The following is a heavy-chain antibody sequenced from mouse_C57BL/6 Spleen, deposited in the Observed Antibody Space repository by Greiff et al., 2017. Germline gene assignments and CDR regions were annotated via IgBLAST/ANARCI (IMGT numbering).Heavy chain of an antibody. CDR2: IDPSDSYT. Sequence: QVQLQQPGAELVMPGASVKLSCKASGYTFTSYWMHWVKQRPGQGLEWIGEIDPSDSYTNYNQKFKGKSTLTVDKSSSTAYMQLSSLTSEDSAVYYCARRGFYYGSSYLPFDYWGQGTTLTVSS. CDR1: GYTFTSYW. J-gene: IGHJ2*01. V-gene: IGHV1-69*01. D-gene: IGHD1-1*01. CDR3: ARRGFYYGSSYLPFDY.